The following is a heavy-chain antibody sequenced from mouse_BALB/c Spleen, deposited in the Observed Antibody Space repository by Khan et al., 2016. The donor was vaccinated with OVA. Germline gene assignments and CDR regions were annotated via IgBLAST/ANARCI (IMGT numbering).Heavy chain of an antibody. CDR1: GYAFTNYL. Sequence: QVQLQQSGAELVRPGTSVKVSCKASGYAFTNYLIEWVKQRPGQGLEWIGVINPGSGGTTYNEKFKGKATLTADKSSSTAYMQLSSLTSDDSAVYFWARRDYVMDYWGQGTSVTVSS. J-gene: IGHJ4*01. V-gene: IGHV1-54*01. CDR3: ARRDYVMDY. CDR2: INPGSGGT.